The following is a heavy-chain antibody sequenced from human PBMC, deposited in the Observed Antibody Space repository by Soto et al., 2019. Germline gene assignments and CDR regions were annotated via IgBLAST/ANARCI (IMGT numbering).Heavy chain of an antibody. V-gene: IGHV3-21*01. D-gene: IGHD2-2*01. CDR2: ISSSSSYI. Sequence: GGSLRLSCAASGFTFSSYSMNWVRQAPGKGLEWVSSISSSSSYIYYADSVKGRFTISRDNAKNSLYLQMNSLRAEDTAVYYCARDLGVPAAHNWFDPWGQGTLVTVSS. J-gene: IGHJ5*02. CDR1: GFTFSSYS. CDR3: ARDLGVPAAHNWFDP.